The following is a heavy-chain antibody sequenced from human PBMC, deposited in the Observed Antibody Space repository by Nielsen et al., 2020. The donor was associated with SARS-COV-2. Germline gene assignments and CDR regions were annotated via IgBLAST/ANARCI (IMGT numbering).Heavy chain of an antibody. V-gene: IGHV4-34*01. Sequence: SETLSLTCGVYGGAFSGYRWTWVRQLPGKGLEWIGEVNDSGSTNYKASLSSRVTISGDASKRQVSLKLSSVTAADTALYFCARGNYDFLSGSDISLYGLDVWGQGTTVTVSS. CDR3: ARGNYDFLSGSDISLYGLDV. CDR1: GGAFSGYR. D-gene: IGHD3-3*01. J-gene: IGHJ6*02. CDR2: VNDSGST.